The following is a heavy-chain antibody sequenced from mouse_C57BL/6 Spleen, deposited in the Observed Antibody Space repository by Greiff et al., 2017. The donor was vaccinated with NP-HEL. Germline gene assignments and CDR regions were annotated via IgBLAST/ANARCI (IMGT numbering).Heavy chain of an antibody. CDR3: AREGSLRDYAMDY. V-gene: IGHV1-55*01. J-gene: IGHJ4*01. D-gene: IGHD6-2*01. CDR2: IYPGSGST. Sequence: QVQLQQPGAELVKPGASVKMSCKASGYTFTSYWITWVKQRPGQGLEWIGDIYPGSGSTNYNEKFKSKATLTVDTSSSTAYMQLSSLTSEDSAVYYCAREGSLRDYAMDYWGQETSVTVSS. CDR1: GYTFTSYW.